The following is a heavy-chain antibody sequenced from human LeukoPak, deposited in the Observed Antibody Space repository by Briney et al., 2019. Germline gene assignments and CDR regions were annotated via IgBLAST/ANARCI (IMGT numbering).Heavy chain of an antibody. CDR2: ISSSSSTI. J-gene: IGHJ3*02. D-gene: IGHD5-12*01. V-gene: IGHV3-48*01. Sequence: GGSLRLSCAASGFTFSSYSMTWVRQAPGKGLEWVSYISSSSSTIYYADSVKGRFTISRDNAKNSLYLQMNSLRAEDTAVYYCASTRGGMAYDAFDIWGQGTMVTVSS. CDR1: GFTFSSYS. CDR3: ASTRGGMAYDAFDI.